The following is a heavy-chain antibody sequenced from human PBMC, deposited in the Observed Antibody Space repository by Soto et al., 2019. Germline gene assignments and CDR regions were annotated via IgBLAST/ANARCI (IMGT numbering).Heavy chain of an antibody. J-gene: IGHJ6*03. CDR2: IYYSGGT. D-gene: IGHD5-12*01. CDR3: ARKDSGYADYMDV. V-gene: IGHV4-31*03. Sequence: QVQLQESGPGLVKPSQTLSLTCTVSGGSISRGGYYWSWIRQHPGKGLEWIGYIYYSGGTYYNPSLKSRVTISVDTSENQFSLRLSSVTAADTAVYYCARKDSGYADYMDVWGKGNTVTVSS. CDR1: GGSISRGGYY.